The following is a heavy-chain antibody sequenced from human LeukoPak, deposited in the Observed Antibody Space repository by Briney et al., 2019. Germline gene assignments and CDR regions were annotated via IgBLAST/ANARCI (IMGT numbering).Heavy chain of an antibody. CDR2: ISYDGSNK. Sequence: PGGSLRLSCAASGFTFSNFGMHWVRQAPGKGLEWVAVISYDGSNKYYADSVKGRFTISRDNSKNTLYLQMNSLRAEDTAVYYCAKFGGFTLVRGAIDYFDYWGQGTLVTVSS. J-gene: IGHJ4*02. CDR3: AKFGGFTLVRGAIDYFDY. CDR1: GFTFSNFG. D-gene: IGHD3-10*01. V-gene: IGHV3-30*18.